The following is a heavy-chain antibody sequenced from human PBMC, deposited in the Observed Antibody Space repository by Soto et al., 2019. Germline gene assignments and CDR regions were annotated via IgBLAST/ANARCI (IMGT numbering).Heavy chain of an antibody. J-gene: IGHJ5*02. D-gene: IGHD4-17*01. V-gene: IGHV1-8*01. Sequence: QVQLVQSGAEVKKPGASVKVYCKASGYTFTSYDINWVRQATGQGFEYLGWMNPNSGNTGYVKQFQGSVTMTRDTSMSTAYMELSSLRSEDTAVYYCARGIKYGDYSSWFGPWGPGSLGTVAS. CDR1: GYTFTSYD. CDR2: MNPNSGNT. CDR3: ARGIKYGDYSSWFGP.